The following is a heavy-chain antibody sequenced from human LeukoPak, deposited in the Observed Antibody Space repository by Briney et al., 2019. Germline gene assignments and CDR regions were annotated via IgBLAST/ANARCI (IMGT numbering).Heavy chain of an antibody. V-gene: IGHV3-30*02. Sequence: PGGSLRLSCAASGFTFSSYGMHWVRQAPGKGLEWVAVIWYDGSNKYYADSVKGRFTISRDNSKNTLYLQMNSLRDEDTAVYYCAKVSAVGGFYYYGMDVWGQGTTVTVSS. CDR3: AKVSAVGGFYYYGMDV. J-gene: IGHJ6*02. D-gene: IGHD6-19*01. CDR1: GFTFSSYG. CDR2: IWYDGSNK.